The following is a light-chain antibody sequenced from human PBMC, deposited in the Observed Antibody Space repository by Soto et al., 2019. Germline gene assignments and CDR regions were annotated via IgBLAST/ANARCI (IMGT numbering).Light chain of an antibody. J-gene: IGLJ1*01. V-gene: IGLV2-14*03. CDR2: DVS. CDR1: SSDVGAYNF. Sequence: QSVPTQPASVSGSPGQSITISCTGTSSDVGAYNFVSWYQQHPGKVPKLMIFDVSSRTSGVSDRFSGSKSGNTASLTISGLQAEDEGDYYCSSYTSSSTHVFGSGTKLTVL. CDR3: SSYTSSSTHV.